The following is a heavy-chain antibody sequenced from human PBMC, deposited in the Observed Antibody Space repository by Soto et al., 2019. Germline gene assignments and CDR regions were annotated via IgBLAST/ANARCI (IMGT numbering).Heavy chain of an antibody. Sequence: QMRLQESGSGLVKPSQTLSLTCAVSGGSISSGGYAWNWIRQPPGKGLEWIGYIYHSGYTSYNPSLKNRVTISVDKSKNHFSLTLSFVTAADTAVYYCASDSLTGNYFDPWGQGTLVTVSS. CDR3: ASDSLTGNYFDP. CDR2: IYHSGYT. CDR1: GGSISSGGYA. V-gene: IGHV4-30-2*01. J-gene: IGHJ5*02. D-gene: IGHD1-7*01.